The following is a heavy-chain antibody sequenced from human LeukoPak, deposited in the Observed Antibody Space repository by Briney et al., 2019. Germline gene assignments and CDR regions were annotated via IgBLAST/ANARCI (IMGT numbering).Heavy chain of an antibody. J-gene: IGHJ5*02. CDR3: ARGGPIKYCSGGSCYRWFDP. Sequence: GRSLRLSCAASGFTFSSYGMHWVRQAPGKGLEWVAVIWYDASNKYYADSVKGRFTISRDNSKNTLYLQMNSLRAEDTAVYYCARGGPIKYCSGGSCYRWFDPWGQGTLVTVSS. D-gene: IGHD2-15*01. CDR1: GFTFSSYG. CDR2: IWYDASNK. V-gene: IGHV3-33*01.